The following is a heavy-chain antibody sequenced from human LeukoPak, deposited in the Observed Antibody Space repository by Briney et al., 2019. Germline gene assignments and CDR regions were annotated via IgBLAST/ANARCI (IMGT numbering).Heavy chain of an antibody. V-gene: IGHV1-2*06. CDR1: GYTFTGYY. CDR2: INPNSGGT. Sequence: ASVKVSCKASGYTFTGYYMHWVRQAPGQGLEWMGRINPNSGGTNYAQKFQGRVTMTRDTSNSTAYMELSRLRSDDTAVYYCARAGYSSSWRVDYWGQGTLVTVSS. CDR3: ARAGYSSSWRVDY. D-gene: IGHD6-13*01. J-gene: IGHJ4*02.